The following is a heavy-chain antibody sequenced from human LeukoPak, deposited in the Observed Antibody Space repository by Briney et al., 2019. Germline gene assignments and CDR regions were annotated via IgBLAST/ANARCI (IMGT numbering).Heavy chain of an antibody. V-gene: IGHV4-34*01. CDR2: INHGGST. J-gene: IGHJ5*02. Sequence: SETLSLTCAVYGGSFSGYYWSWIRQPPGKGLEWIGEINHGGSTNYNPSLKSRVTISVDTSKNQFSLKLSSVTAADTAVYYCARVPFYYYDSSGYYSRNNWFDPWGQGTLVTVSS. CDR1: GGSFSGYY. CDR3: ARVPFYYYDSSGYYSRNNWFDP. D-gene: IGHD3-22*01.